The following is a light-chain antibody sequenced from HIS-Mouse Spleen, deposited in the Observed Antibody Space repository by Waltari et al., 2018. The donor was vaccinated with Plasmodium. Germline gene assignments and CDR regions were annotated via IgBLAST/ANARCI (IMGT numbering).Light chain of an antibody. Sequence: QSALTQPASVSGSPGQSIHISCTGTSRHGGSYKLVPWYQQHPGKAPKLMIYEGSKRPSGVSNRFSGSKSGNTASLTISGLQAEDEADYYCCSYAGSSTLVFGGGTKLTVL. J-gene: IGLJ3*02. CDR3: CSYAGSSTLV. CDR2: EGS. V-gene: IGLV2-23*01. CDR1: SRHGGSYKL.